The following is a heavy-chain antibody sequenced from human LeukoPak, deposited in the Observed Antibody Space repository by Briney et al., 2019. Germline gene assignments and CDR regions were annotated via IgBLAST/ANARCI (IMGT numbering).Heavy chain of an antibody. CDR3: ASGPDYYGSGDFDY. CDR1: GFTFSSYG. D-gene: IGHD3-10*01. V-gene: IGHV3-33*01. J-gene: IGHJ4*02. Sequence: GGSLRLSCAASGFTFSSYGMHWVRQAPGKGLEWVAVIWYDGGNKYYADSVKGRFTISRDNSKNTLYLQMNSLRAEDTAVYYCASGPDYYGSGDFDYWGQGTLVTVSS. CDR2: IWYDGGNK.